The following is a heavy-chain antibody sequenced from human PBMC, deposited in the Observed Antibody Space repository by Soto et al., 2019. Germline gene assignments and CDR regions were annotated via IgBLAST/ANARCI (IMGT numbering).Heavy chain of an antibody. Sequence: SLRLSCAASGFTFEDYAMHWVRQPPGKGLEWGSGISWNSGSIGCADSVKGRFTISRDNAKNSLYLQMNSLRAEETALYYCAKAKGLYSSSLFVDYWGQGTMVTVSS. D-gene: IGHD6-6*01. CDR3: AKAKGLYSSSLFVDY. CDR2: ISWNSGSI. CDR1: GFTFEDYA. J-gene: IGHJ4*02. V-gene: IGHV3-9*01.